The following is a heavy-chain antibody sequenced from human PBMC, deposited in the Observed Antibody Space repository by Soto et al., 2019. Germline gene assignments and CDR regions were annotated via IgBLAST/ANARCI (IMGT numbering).Heavy chain of an antibody. CDR2: IKQDGSEK. D-gene: IGHD4-17*01. CDR1: GFTFSNYW. Sequence: EVQLVESGGGLVQPGGSLRLSCVVSGFTFSNYWMSWVRQAPGKGLEWVADIKQDGSEKYYVDSVKGRFTISRDNAKNSLYLQMNRLRSQDTAMYYCARGAYDYGDYVDAFHIWGEGRTVTVSS. CDR3: ARGAYDYGDYVDAFHI. V-gene: IGHV3-7*01. J-gene: IGHJ3*02.